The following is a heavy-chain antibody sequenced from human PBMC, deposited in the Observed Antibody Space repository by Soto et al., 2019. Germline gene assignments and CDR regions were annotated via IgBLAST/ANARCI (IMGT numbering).Heavy chain of an antibody. CDR1: GGSLSNYG. CDR2: IIPVFGTA. V-gene: IGHV1-69*13. D-gene: IGHD4-17*01. Sequence: SVKVSCKASGGSLSNYGISWVRQAPGQGLEWMGGIIPVFGTANYAQKFQGRVTITADESANIVYMDVTSLRSEDTAVYYCARGDATKIVVTTYYAMDVWGQGTTVTVSS. J-gene: IGHJ6*02. CDR3: ARGDATKIVVTTYYAMDV.